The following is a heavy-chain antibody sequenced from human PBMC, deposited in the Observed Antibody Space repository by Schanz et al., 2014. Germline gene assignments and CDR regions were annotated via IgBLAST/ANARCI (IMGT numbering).Heavy chain of an antibody. J-gene: IGHJ4*02. D-gene: IGHD4-17*01. CDR1: GYTFSDYY. CDR2: INPYNGNT. Sequence: QVQLVQSGAEVKKPGASVKVSCKASGYTFSDYYIHWVRQAPGQGLEWMGWINPYNGNTNYAQKLQGRVTITADRSTSTAYMELSSLRSEDTAVYYCARGYGDSPTDFWGQGTLVTVSS. CDR3: ARGYGDSPTDF. V-gene: IGHV1-2*02.